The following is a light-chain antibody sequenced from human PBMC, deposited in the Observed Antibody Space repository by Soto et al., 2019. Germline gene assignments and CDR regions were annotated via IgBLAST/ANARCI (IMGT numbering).Light chain of an antibody. CDR1: QSVSINC. CDR3: QQLGT. CDR2: GAS. J-gene: IGKJ1*01. Sequence: EIVLTQSPGTLSLSPGERATLSCRASQSVSINCLAWYQQKPGQAPRLLIYGASSRATGIPDRFSGSGSGTDFTLTISRLEPEDFAVYYCQQLGTFGQGTKVDIK. V-gene: IGKV3-20*01.